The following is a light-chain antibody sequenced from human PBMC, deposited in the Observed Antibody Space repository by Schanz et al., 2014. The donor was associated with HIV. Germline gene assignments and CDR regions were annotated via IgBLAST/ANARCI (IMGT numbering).Light chain of an antibody. V-gene: IGKV1-33*01. CDR3: QQYDNLPFT. CDR2: DAS. CDR1: QDIMSW. Sequence: DIQMTQSPSSVSASVGDRVTITCRASQDIMSWLAWYQQKPGKAPKLLIYDASNLETGVPSRFSGSGSGTHFTFTISSLQPEDTATYYCQQYDNLPFTFGPGTKVDIK. J-gene: IGKJ3*01.